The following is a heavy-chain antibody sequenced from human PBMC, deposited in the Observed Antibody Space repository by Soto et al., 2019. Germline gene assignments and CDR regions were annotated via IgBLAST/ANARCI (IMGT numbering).Heavy chain of an antibody. V-gene: IGHV4-30-4*01. CDR3: ARCYDSSGYFLNWCDP. D-gene: IGHD3-22*01. CDR1: GGSISSGDYY. J-gene: IGHJ5*02. Sequence: SETLSLTCTVSGGSISSGDYYWSWIRQPPGKGLEWIGYIYYSGSTYYNPSLKSRVTISVDTSKNQFSLKLSSVTAADTAVYYCARCYDSSGYFLNWCDPWGQGTLVTVSS. CDR2: IYYSGST.